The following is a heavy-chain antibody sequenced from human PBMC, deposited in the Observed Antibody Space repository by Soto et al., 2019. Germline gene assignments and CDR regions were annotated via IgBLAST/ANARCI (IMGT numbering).Heavy chain of an antibody. CDR1: GVSFNNNG. D-gene: IGHD3-10*01. CDR3: ARVLYYGSGSYSPYGMDV. CDR2: VSPPFRTS. Sequence: QVQLVQSGAEVKKPGSSVKVSCKTSGVSFNNNGIGWVRQAPGHGLEWMGGVSPPFRTSNYARTFQGRISIPADASTGTVNMELSSLTSEDTAQYYCARVLYYGSGSYSPYGMDVWGQGTTVTVSS. J-gene: IGHJ6*02. V-gene: IGHV1-69*01.